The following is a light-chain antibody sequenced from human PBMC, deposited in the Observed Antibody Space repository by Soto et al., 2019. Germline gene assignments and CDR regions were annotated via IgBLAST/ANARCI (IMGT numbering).Light chain of an antibody. CDR2: DVS. V-gene: IGKV1-13*02. CDR3: QQFRASPFT. Sequence: AIQLTQSPSSLSASVGDRVAITCRASQAISNALAWYQQKPGRPPILLIYDVSTLESGVPSRFSGSGSGTDFTLTIHSLQPEDFATYFCQQFRASPFTFGGGTRVDIK. CDR1: QAISNA. J-gene: IGKJ4*01.